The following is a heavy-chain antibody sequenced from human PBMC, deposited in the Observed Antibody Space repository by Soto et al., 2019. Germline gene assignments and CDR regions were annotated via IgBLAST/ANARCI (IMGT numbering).Heavy chain of an antibody. V-gene: IGHV1-3*01. J-gene: IGHJ4*02. D-gene: IGHD3-22*01. CDR1: GYTFTSYA. CDR2: INAGNGNT. Sequence: ASVKVSCKASGYTFTSYAMHWVRQAPGQRLEWMGWINAGNGNTKYSQKFQGRVTITRDTSASTAYMELSSLRSEDTAVYYCARTEAITMIVVVTPTFDYWGQGTLVTVSS. CDR3: ARTEAITMIVVVTPTFDY.